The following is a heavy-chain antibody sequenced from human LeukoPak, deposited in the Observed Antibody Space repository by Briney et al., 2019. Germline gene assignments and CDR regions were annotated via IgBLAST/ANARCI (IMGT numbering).Heavy chain of an antibody. D-gene: IGHD6-19*01. Sequence: SETLSLTCTVSGGSMASQYWSWFRQPPGKELEWIGHIYYSGATSYRPSLKSRVTMSVDTSKNQFSLNLSSVTAADTAVYYCARGGSGWYDGYFDYWGQGTLVTVSS. CDR3: ARGGSGWYDGYFDY. CDR2: IYYSGAT. CDR1: GGSMASQY. J-gene: IGHJ4*02. V-gene: IGHV4-59*08.